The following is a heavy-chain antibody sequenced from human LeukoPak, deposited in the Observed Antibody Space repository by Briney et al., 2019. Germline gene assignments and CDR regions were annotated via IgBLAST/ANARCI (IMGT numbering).Heavy chain of an antibody. Sequence: GASVKVSCNTSGYCFTSYDISWVRQAPGQGLEWMVWIIAYNGNTNYAQKLQGRVTMTTDTTTSTAYMDLRRLRSDDTAVYYCARDHGVDIVATIQFDYWGQGTLVTVSS. CDR2: IIAYNGNT. CDR1: GYCFTSYD. CDR3: ARDHGVDIVATIQFDY. D-gene: IGHD5-12*01. J-gene: IGHJ4*02. V-gene: IGHV1-18*01.